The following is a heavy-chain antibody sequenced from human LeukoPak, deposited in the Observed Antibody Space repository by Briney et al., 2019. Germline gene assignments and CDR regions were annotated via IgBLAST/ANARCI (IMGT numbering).Heavy chain of an antibody. J-gene: IGHJ4*02. V-gene: IGHV4-39*01. D-gene: IGHD6-19*01. Sequence: KPSETLSLTCTVSGGSISSSSHYWGWIRQPPGKGLEWIGNIYYTGTTYYAPSLKSRVTISIDTSKSQFSLRLTSVTAADTAVYRCAGGVQWLAHDCWGQGTLVTVSS. CDR1: GGSISSSSHY. CDR2: IYYTGTT. CDR3: AGGVQWLAHDC.